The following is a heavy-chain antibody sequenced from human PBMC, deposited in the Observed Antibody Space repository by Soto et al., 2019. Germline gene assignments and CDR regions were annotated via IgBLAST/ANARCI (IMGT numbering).Heavy chain of an antibody. D-gene: IGHD3-22*01. V-gene: IGHV4-59*01. CDR3: ARSGRSGYYYYYGMDV. J-gene: IGHJ6*02. Sequence: SETLSLTCSVSVASITNSYWSCLRQTPWKGLEWIAYIFHTGSINYNPSLKSRVTMSIDTSKNQFSLKLSSVTAADTAVYYCARSGRSGYYYYYGMDVWGQGTTVTVSS. CDR1: VASITNSY. CDR2: IFHTGSI.